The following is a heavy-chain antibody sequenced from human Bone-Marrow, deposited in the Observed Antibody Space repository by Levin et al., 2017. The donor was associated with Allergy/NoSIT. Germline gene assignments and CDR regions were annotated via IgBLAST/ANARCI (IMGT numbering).Heavy chain of an antibody. CDR1: GGSISSSSYY. CDR2: IYYSGST. V-gene: IGHV4-39*01. D-gene: IGHD3-10*02. J-gene: IGHJ5*02. CDR3: ARPMSRLTRSWFDP. Sequence: SQTLSLTCTVSGGSISSSSYYWGWIRQPPGKGLEWIGSIYYSGSTYYNPSLKSRVTISVDTSKNQFSLKLSSVTAADTAVYYCARPMSRLTRSWFDPWGQGTLVTVSS.